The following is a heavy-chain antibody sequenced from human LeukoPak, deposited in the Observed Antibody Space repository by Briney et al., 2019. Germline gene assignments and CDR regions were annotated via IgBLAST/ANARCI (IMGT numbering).Heavy chain of an antibody. Sequence: GDSLRLSCAASGFTFSLYSMNWVRQAPGKGLEWVSYISSARNTMYYADSVQGRFTISRDNAKKSLHLQMNSLRAEDTAVYYCARGLGGRYSSSWFRLDYWGQGTLVTVSS. CDR3: ARGLGGRYSSSWFRLDY. CDR2: ISSARNTM. CDR1: GFTFSLYS. J-gene: IGHJ4*02. V-gene: IGHV3-48*01. D-gene: IGHD6-13*01.